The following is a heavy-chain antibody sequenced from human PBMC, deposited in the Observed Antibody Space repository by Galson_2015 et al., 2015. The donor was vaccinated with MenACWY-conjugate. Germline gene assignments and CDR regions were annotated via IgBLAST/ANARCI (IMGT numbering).Heavy chain of an antibody. V-gene: IGHV3-7*03. CDR1: GFTFSSYW. CDR2: IKQDGSEK. Sequence: SLRLSCAASGFTFSSYWMSWVRQAPGKGLEWVANIKQDGSEKYYVDSVKGRFTISRDNAKNSLYLQMNSLRAEDTAVYYCARTRGYCSSGTCYPYYFDYWGQGTLVTVSS. D-gene: IGHD2-15*01. J-gene: IGHJ4*02. CDR3: ARTRGYCSSGTCYPYYFDY.